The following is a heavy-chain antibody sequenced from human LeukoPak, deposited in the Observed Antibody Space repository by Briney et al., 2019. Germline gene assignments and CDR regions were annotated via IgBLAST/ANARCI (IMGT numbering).Heavy chain of an antibody. CDR2: IGGSGGST. Sequence: GWSLRLSCAASGFSFSSYTMSWVRQVPGKGLEWVSAIGGSGGSTYYADSVKGRFTISRDNSKNTLSLQMNSLRAEDTALYYCASQGGVGGYWGQGTLVTVSS. V-gene: IGHV3-23*01. J-gene: IGHJ4*02. CDR3: ASQGGVGGY. D-gene: IGHD2-8*02. CDR1: GFSFSSYT.